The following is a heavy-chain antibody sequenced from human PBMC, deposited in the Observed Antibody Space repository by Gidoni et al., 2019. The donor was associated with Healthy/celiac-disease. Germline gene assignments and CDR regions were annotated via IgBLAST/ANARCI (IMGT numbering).Heavy chain of an antibody. CDR1: GGSISSYY. V-gene: IGHV4-4*07. D-gene: IGHD6-19*01. CDR3: ARDRPRYAVAGTPIEFDP. Sequence: QVQLQESGPGLVKPSETLSLTCTVSGGSISSYYWSWIRQPAGKGLEWIGRIYTSGSTNYNPSLKSRVTMSVDTSKNQFSLKLSSVTAADTAVYYCARDRPRYAVAGTPIEFDPWGQGTLVTVSS. J-gene: IGHJ5*02. CDR2: IYTSGST.